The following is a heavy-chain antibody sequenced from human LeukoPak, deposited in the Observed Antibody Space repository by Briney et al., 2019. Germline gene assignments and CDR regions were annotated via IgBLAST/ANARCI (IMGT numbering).Heavy chain of an antibody. CDR1: GYTFTSYY. V-gene: IGHV1-46*01. CDR2: INPSGGST. CDR3: ARSTYYYDSSGYYDSGYFDY. Sequence: ASVKVSCKASGYTFTSYYMHWVRQAPGQGLEWMGIINPSGGSTSYAQKFQDRVTMTRDTSTSTVYMELSSLRSEDTAVYYCARSTYYYDSSGYYDSGYFDYWGQGTLVTVSS. J-gene: IGHJ4*02. D-gene: IGHD3-22*01.